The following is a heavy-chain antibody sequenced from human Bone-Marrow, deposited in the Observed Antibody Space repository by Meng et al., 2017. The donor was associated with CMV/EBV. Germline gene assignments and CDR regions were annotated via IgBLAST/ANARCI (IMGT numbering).Heavy chain of an antibody. CDR2: INTNIGDT. V-gene: IGHV1-2*02. Sequence: ASVKVSCKASGCTFTDYYMQWVRQAPGQGLEWMGWINTNIGDTNYAQKFQGSVTMTRDKSISTAHKKLSRLRSDDTAVYYCSRDPGYCDSTNRWGIDPWGQGTLVTVSS. J-gene: IGHJ5*01. D-gene: IGHD2-2*01. CDR1: GCTFTDYY. CDR3: SRDPGYCDSTNRWGIDP.